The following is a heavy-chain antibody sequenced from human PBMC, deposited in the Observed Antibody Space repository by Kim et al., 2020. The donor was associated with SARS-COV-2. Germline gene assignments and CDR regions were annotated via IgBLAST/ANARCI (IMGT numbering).Heavy chain of an antibody. CDR1: GFTFSSYW. V-gene: IGHV3-74*01. J-gene: IGHJ4*02. D-gene: IGHD6-19*01. CDR2: INSDGSTI. CDR3: SRRAYSSGWWYFDY. Sequence: GGSLRLSCAASGFTFSSYWMHWVRQAPGKGLVWVSRINSDGSTISYADSVMGRFTITRDNAQNTLYLQMDSLRAEDTAVYYCSRRAYSSGWWYFDYWGQGTLVTVSS.